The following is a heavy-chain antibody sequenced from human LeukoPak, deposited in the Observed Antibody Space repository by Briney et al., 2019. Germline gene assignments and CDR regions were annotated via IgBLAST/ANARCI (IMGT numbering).Heavy chain of an antibody. CDR1: GFTFSNYW. CDR2: IKQDGSEK. J-gene: IGHJ4*02. D-gene: IGHD3-3*01. V-gene: IGHV3-7*01. CDR3: ARDYDLSRGPDTELFYFDY. Sequence: GGSLRLSCEASGFTFSNYWMSWVRQAPGKGLEWVANIKQDGSEKYYVDSVKGRFTISRDNARNSLTLQMNSLRGVDTAVYYCARDYDLSRGPDTELFYFDYWGQGTLVTVSS.